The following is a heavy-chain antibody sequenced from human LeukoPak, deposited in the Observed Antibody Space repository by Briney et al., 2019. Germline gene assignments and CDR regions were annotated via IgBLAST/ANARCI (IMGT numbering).Heavy chain of an antibody. Sequence: ASVKVSCKASGYTFTSYGISWVRQAPGQGLEWMGWISAYNGNTNYAQKLQGRVTMTTDTSTSTAYMELRSLRSDDTAVYYCARVPMGVTTGNWFDPWGQGTLVTVSS. D-gene: IGHD4-17*01. CDR1: GYTFTSYG. J-gene: IGHJ5*02. CDR3: ARVPMGVTTGNWFDP. V-gene: IGHV1-18*01. CDR2: ISAYNGNT.